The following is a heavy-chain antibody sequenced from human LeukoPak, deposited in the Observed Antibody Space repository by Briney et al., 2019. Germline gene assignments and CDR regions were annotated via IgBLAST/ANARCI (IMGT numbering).Heavy chain of an antibody. V-gene: IGHV1-18*01. CDR3: ARDGNDVMDY. D-gene: IGHD1-1*01. CDR1: GYLFTNYG. Sequence: GASVKVSCKASGYLFTNYGISWVPQAPGQGLEWVGWISGYNDNAHYAQKLQGRVTMTRETSTSTVYMELRSLSSDDTAIYYCARDGNDVMDYWGQGTQVTVSS. J-gene: IGHJ4*02. CDR2: ISGYNDNA.